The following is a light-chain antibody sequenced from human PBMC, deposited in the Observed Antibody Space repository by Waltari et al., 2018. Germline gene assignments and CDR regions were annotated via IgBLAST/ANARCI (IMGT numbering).Light chain of an antibody. Sequence: IVMTQSPLSLPVTPGEPASISCRASQSLLQRNGYNYLDWYLQKPGQSPHRLFYLGSTRASGVPDRFSGGASGTEFTLRISRVEAEDVGVYYCMQARQTPYTFGQGTKLEIK. J-gene: IGKJ2*01. CDR3: MQARQTPYT. CDR2: LGS. CDR1: QSLLQRNGYNY. V-gene: IGKV2-28*01.